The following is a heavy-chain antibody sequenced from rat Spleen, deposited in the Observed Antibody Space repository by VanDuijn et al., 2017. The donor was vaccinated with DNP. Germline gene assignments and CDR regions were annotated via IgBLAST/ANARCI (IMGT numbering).Heavy chain of an antibody. D-gene: IGHD1-12*03. CDR3: VSFDGYIYRWYFDF. V-gene: IGHV5S13*01. Sequence: EVQLVESGGGLVQPGRSLKLSCAASGFTYSNYVMAWVRQAPTKGLEWVASISTGGGNTYYRDSVKGRFTISRYNARNTLYLQMDSLRSEDTATYYCVSFDGYIYRWYFDFWCPGTMVTVSS. CDR2: ISTGGGNT. J-gene: IGHJ1*01. CDR1: GFTYSNYV.